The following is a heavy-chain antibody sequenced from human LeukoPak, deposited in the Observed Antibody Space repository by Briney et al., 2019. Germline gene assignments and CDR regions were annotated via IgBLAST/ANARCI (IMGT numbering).Heavy chain of an antibody. Sequence: GGSLRLSCAASGFTFSSYAMSWVRQAPGKGLEWVSAISGSGGSTYSADSVKGRFTISRDNSKNTLYLQMNSLTAEDTAVYYCARDNYADYPGWFDPWGQGTLVTVSS. D-gene: IGHD4-17*01. CDR1: GFTFSSYA. J-gene: IGHJ5*02. CDR2: ISGSGGST. CDR3: ARDNYADYPGWFDP. V-gene: IGHV3-23*01.